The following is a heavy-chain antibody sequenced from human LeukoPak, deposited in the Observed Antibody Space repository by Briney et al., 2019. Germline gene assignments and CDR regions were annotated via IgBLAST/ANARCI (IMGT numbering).Heavy chain of an antibody. D-gene: IGHD2-15*01. CDR2: ISGSGGST. CDR3: ATLPPGPGYCSGVSCPD. V-gene: IGHV3-23*01. Sequence: GGSLRLSCAASGFTFSSYAMSWVRQAPGKGLEWVSAISGSGGSTYYADSVKGRFTISRDNSKNTLYLQMNSLRAEDTAVYYCATLPPGPGYCSGVSCPDWGQGTLVTVSS. CDR1: GFTFSSYA. J-gene: IGHJ4*02.